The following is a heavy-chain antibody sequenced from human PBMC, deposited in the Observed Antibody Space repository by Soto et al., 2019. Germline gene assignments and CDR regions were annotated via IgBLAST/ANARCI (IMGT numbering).Heavy chain of an antibody. Sequence: SETLSLTCTVSGGSISSYYWTWIRQPPGKGLEWIGNIYHSGSTNYNPSLKSRVTISVDTSKNQFSLKLTSMTAADTAVYYCARDTGWYDPWGQGTLVTVSS. V-gene: IGHV4-59*01. CDR2: IYHSGST. CDR3: ARDTGWYDP. D-gene: IGHD4-4*01. CDR1: GGSISSYY. J-gene: IGHJ5*02.